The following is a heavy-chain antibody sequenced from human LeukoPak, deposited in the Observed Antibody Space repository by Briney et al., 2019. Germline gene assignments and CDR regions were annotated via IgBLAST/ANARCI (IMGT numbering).Heavy chain of an antibody. CDR3: ARGRENWFDP. V-gene: IGHV3-74*01. Sequence: GGSLRLSCAASGFTFSSYWMHWVRHAPATGLVWVSRINSDGSSTSYADSVKGRFAISRDNAKNTLYLQMNSLRAEDTAVYYCARGRENWFDPWGQGTLVTVSS. CDR1: GFTFSSYW. CDR2: INSDGSST. J-gene: IGHJ5*02.